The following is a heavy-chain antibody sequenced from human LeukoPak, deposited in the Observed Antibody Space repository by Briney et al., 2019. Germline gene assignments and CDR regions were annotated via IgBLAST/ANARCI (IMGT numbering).Heavy chain of an antibody. D-gene: IGHD2-15*01. CDR2: IWYDGSGK. V-gene: IGHV3-33*01. J-gene: IGHJ4*02. CDR3: AGDWCGGCSCYYFDH. CDR1: RFTFTNYG. Sequence: GGSLRPSCAPSRFTFTNYGMDWVSHPPGNGLEWVALIWYDGSGKYYADSVKGRFTISTDKTKNTLYLQMNSLRTEQTDMYYCAGDWCGGCSCYYFDHWGQGTLVTVSS.